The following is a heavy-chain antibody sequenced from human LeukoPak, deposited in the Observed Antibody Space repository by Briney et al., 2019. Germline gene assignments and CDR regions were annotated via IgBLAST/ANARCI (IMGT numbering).Heavy chain of an antibody. CDR2: IYDSRTI. V-gene: IGHV4-39*07. J-gene: IGHJ4*02. D-gene: IGHD3-22*01. Sequence: SETLSLTCTVSGGSISSGSHHWGWFRQSPGKGLEWIGSIYDSRTIYYNPSLKSRVTISVDTSKNQFSLMLSSVTAADTAVYYCARGYDSSAYYPFNYWGQGTLVTVSS. CDR1: GGSISSGSHH. CDR3: ARGYDSSAYYPFNY.